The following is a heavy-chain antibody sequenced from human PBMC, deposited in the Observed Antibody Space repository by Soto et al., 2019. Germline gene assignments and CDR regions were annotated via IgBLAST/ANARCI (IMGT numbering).Heavy chain of an antibody. CDR2: IDPRDSYV. Sequence: PVEPIKNCYTGFGYTFTTFWVSWVRQMPGKGLEWMGRIDPRDSYVNYSPSFQGHVTISADKSISTAYLQWGSLKASDTAMYYCARLYCTTSTCDSWFDPWGQGTLVTVSS. CDR1: GYTFTTFW. J-gene: IGHJ5*02. V-gene: IGHV5-10-1*01. CDR3: ARLYCTTSTCDSWFDP. D-gene: IGHD2-2*01.